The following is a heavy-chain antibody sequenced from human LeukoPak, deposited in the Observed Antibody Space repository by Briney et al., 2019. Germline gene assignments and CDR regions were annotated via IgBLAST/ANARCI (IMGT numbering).Heavy chain of an antibody. Sequence: LRASVKVSCKASGGTFSSYAISWVRQAPGQGLEWMGGIIPIFGTANYAQKFQGRVTITADESTSTAYMELSSLRSEDTAVYYCARGGYGSGYWGYYFDYWGQGTLVTVSS. CDR2: IIPIFGTA. V-gene: IGHV1-69*01. CDR3: ARGGYGSGYWGYYFDY. D-gene: IGHD3-22*01. CDR1: GGTFSSYA. J-gene: IGHJ4*02.